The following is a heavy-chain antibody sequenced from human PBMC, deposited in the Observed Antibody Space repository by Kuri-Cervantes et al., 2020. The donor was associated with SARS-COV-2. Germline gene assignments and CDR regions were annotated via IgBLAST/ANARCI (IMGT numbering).Heavy chain of an antibody. V-gene: IGHV4-59*01. CDR1: GGSISSYY. CDR2: IYYSGST. J-gene: IGHJ4*02. CDR3: ARVYYDSSGYYEVRYFDY. Sequence: SETLSLTCTVSGGSISSYYWSWIRQPPGKGLEWIGYIYYSGSTNYNPSLKSRVTISVDTSKNQFSLELSSVTAADTAVYYCARVYYDSSGYYEVRYFDYWGQGTLVTVSS. D-gene: IGHD3-22*01.